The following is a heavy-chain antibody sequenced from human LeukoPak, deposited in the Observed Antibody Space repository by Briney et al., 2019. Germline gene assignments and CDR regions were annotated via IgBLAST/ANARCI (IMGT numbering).Heavy chain of an antibody. D-gene: IGHD2-21*02. V-gene: IGHV3-30*18. Sequence: GGSLRLSCAASGFTFSSYGMHWVSQAPGKGLEWVAVISYDGSNKYYADSVKGRFTISRDNSKNTMYLQMNSLRAEDTAVYYCAKDRCGGDCYVFDYWGQGTLVTVSS. CDR2: ISYDGSNK. CDR3: AKDRCGGDCYVFDY. J-gene: IGHJ4*02. CDR1: GFTFSSYG.